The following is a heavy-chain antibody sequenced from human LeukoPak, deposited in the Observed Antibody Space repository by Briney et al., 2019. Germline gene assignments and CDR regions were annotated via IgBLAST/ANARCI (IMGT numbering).Heavy chain of an antibody. Sequence: GGSLRLSCAASGFTFSSYGMHWVRQAPGKGLEWVSSISSSSSYIYYADSVKGRFTISRDNAKNSLYLQMNSLRAEDTAVYYCARDGTYYYDSSGYYGYYWGQGTLVTVSS. CDR2: ISSSSSYI. CDR3: ARDGTYYYDSSGYYGYY. CDR1: GFTFSSYG. D-gene: IGHD3-22*01. J-gene: IGHJ4*02. V-gene: IGHV3-21*01.